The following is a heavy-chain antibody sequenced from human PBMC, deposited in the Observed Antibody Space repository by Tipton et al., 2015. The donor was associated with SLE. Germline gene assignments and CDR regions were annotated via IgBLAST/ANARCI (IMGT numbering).Heavy chain of an antibody. D-gene: IGHD1-26*01. CDR1: GYTFTGYY. CDR2: INPNSGGT. Sequence: QVQLVQSGAEVKKPGASVKVSCKPSGYTFTGYYMHWVRQAPGQGLEWMGWINPNSGGTNYAQKFQGRVTMTRDTSISTAYMELSRLRSDDTAVYYCATIPGGWEQGPNGGYWGQGTLVTVSS. CDR3: ATIPGGWEQGPNGGY. V-gene: IGHV1-2*02. J-gene: IGHJ4*02.